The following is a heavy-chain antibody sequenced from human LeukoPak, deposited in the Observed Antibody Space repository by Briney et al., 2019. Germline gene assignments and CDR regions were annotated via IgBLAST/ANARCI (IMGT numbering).Heavy chain of an antibody. CDR1: GFTFSSYA. V-gene: IGHV3-48*01. CDR2: ISSSTSDI. D-gene: IGHD2-8*02. Sequence: GGSLRLSCAASGFTFSSYAMHWVRQAPGKGLEWLSYISSSTSDIYYADSVKGRFTISRDNAKNSLYLQMNSLRAEDTAVYYCARDHSGVSPLDDAFDIWGQGTMVTVSS. J-gene: IGHJ3*02. CDR3: ARDHSGVSPLDDAFDI.